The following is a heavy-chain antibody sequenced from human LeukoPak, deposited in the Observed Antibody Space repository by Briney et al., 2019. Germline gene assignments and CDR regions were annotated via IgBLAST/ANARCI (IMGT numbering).Heavy chain of an antibody. Sequence: GGSLRLSCEASGFTFSVYGMHWVRQAPNKGLEWVAFIPFNGNNEYYVDSVTGRFTISRDNSKNTLYLQMNSLRAEDTAVYYCAAIIAVSTSDHWGQGTLVTVSS. CDR3: AAIIAVSTSDH. CDR2: IPFNGNNE. CDR1: GFTFSVYG. D-gene: IGHD5/OR15-5a*01. J-gene: IGHJ4*02. V-gene: IGHV3-30*02.